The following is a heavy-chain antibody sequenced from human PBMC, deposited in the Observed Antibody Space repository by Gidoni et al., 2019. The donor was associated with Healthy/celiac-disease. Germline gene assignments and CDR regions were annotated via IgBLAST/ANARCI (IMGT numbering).Heavy chain of an antibody. Sequence: EVQLLESGGGLVQPGGSLRLSCAASGFTFSSYAMSWVRQAPGKGLEWVSAISGSGGSTYYADSVKGRFTISRDNSKNTLYLQMNSLRAEDTAVYYCAKDHTFRQDFDWLGYGMDVWGQGTTVTVSS. J-gene: IGHJ6*02. CDR3: AKDHTFRQDFDWLGYGMDV. CDR1: GFTFSSYA. V-gene: IGHV3-23*01. CDR2: ISGSGGST. D-gene: IGHD3-9*01.